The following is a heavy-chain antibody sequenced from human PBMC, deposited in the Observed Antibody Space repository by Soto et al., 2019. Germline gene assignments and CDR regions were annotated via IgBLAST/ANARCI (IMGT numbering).Heavy chain of an antibody. CDR3: ARGSRRGIAAAGPYFDY. V-gene: IGHV1-69*13. CDR1: GGTFSSYA. D-gene: IGHD6-13*01. CDR2: IIPIFGTA. Sequence: GASVKVSCKASGGTFSSYAISWVRQAPGQGLEWMGGIIPIFGTANCAQKFQGRVTITADESTSTAYMELSSLRSEDTAVYYCARGSRRGIAAAGPYFDYWGQGTLVTVSS. J-gene: IGHJ4*02.